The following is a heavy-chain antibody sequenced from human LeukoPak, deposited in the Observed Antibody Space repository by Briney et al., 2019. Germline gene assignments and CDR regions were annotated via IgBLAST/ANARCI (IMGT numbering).Heavy chain of an antibody. D-gene: IGHD3-9*01. CDR3: ARDRDYDILTGNHNNWFDP. J-gene: IGHJ5*02. V-gene: IGHV4-38-2*02. CDR2: IYHSGST. Sequence: SETLSLTCTVSGYSISSGYYWGWIRQPPGKGLEWIGSIYHSGSTYYNPSLKSRVTISVDTSKNQFSLKLSSVTAADTAVYYCARDRDYDILTGNHNNWFDPWGQGTLVTVSS. CDR1: GYSISSGYY.